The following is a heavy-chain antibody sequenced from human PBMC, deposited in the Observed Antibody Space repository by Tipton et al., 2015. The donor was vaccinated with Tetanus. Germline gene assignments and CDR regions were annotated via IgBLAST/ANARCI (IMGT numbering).Heavy chain of an antibody. D-gene: IGHD6-19*01. V-gene: IGHV4-30-4*01. J-gene: IGHJ5*02. CDR2: IYQTGTT. CDR3: ASPIKQWLVPLDL. Sequence: LRLSCTVSGASFSSGDYYWSWIRKPPGKDLEWIGYIYQTGTTYYNPSLKGRVTISMDRSNTQFSLRLDSLTAADTAIYYCASPIKQWLVPLDLWGQGILVTVSS. CDR1: GASFSSGDYY.